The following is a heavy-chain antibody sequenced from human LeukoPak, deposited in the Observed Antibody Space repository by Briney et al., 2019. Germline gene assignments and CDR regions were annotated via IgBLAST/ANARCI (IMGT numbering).Heavy chain of an antibody. V-gene: IGHV3-30*02. J-gene: IGHJ4*02. D-gene: IGHD3-16*01. CDR3: AKVPGGVTLYYFDY. CDR1: GFSFSSYG. CDR2: IRYDGSNK. Sequence: PGGSLRLSCAASGFSFSSYGMHWVRQAPGKGLEWVAFIRYDGSNKYYADSVKGRFTISRDNSKNTLYLQMNSLRAEDTAVYYCAKVPGGVTLYYFDYWGQGTLVTVSS.